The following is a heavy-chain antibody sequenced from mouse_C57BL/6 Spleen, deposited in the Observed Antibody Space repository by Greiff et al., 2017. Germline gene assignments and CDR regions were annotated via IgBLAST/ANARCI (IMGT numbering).Heavy chain of an antibody. V-gene: IGHV5-17*01. CDR3: ARPELGAWFAY. D-gene: IGHD4-1*01. J-gene: IGHJ3*01. CDR2: ISSGSSTI. Sequence: EVKLVESGGGLVKPGGSLKLSCAASGFTFSDYGMHWVRQAPEQGLEWVAYISSGSSTIYYADTVKGRFTIARDNAKNTLFLQMTSLRSEDTAMYYCARPELGAWFAYWGQGTLVTVSA. CDR1: GFTFSDYG.